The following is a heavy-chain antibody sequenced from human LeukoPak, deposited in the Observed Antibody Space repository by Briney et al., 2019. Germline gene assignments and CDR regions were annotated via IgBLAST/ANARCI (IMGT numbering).Heavy chain of an antibody. J-gene: IGHJ5*02. CDR3: ARMGYYYDSSGNWFDP. V-gene: IGHV4-38-2*02. CDR1: GYSISSGYY. CDR2: IYHSGST. Sequence: PSETLSLTCTVSGYSISSGYYWGWIRQPPGKGLEWIGSIYHSGSTYYNPSLKSRVTISVDTSENQFSLKLSSVTAADTAVYYCARMGYYYDSSGNWFDPWGQGTLVTVSS. D-gene: IGHD3-22*01.